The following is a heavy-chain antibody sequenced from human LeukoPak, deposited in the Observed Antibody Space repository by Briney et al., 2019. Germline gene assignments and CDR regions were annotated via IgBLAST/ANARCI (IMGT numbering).Heavy chain of an antibody. CDR2: IRYDGNNQ. V-gene: IGHV3-30*02. D-gene: IGHD3-3*01. J-gene: IGHJ4*02. Sequence: GGSLRLSCAASGFTFSGYGMHWVRQAPGKGLQWVAFIRYDGNNQYYADSVKGRFTISRDNSKNTLYLQMSSLRAEDTAVYYCVKEASWSGYYITYYFDYWGQGTLVTVSS. CDR3: VKEASWSGYYITYYFDY. CDR1: GFTFSGYG.